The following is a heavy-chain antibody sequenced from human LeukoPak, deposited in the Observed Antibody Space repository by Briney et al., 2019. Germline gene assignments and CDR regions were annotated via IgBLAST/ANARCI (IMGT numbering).Heavy chain of an antibody. CDR3: ARHTHSSGWVFYY. V-gene: IGHV1-69*02. D-gene: IGHD6-19*01. Sequence: SVKVSCKASGGTFSSYTISWVRQAPGQGLEWMGRIIPILGIANYAQKFQGRVTITADKSTSTAYMELSSLRSEDTAVYYCARHTHSSGWVFYYWGQGTLVTVSS. J-gene: IGHJ4*02. CDR1: GGTFSSYT. CDR2: IIPILGIA.